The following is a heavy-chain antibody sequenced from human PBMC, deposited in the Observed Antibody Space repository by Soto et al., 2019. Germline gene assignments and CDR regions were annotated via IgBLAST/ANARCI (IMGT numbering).Heavy chain of an antibody. CDR2: IWYDGSNK. J-gene: IGHJ4*02. CDR1: GFTFSSYG. V-gene: IGHV3-33*06. Sequence: QVQLVESGGGVVQPGRSLRLSCAASGFTFSSYGMHWVRQAPGKGLEWVAVIWYDGSNKYYADSVKGRFTISRDNSKNTLYLQMNSLRAEDTAVYYCAKMASIVVVTAINAPQQFYFDYWGQGTLVTVSS. CDR3: AKMASIVVVTAINAPQQFYFDY. D-gene: IGHD2-21*02.